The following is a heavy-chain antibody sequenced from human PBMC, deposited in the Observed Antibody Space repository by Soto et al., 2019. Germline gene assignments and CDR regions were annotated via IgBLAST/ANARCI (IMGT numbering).Heavy chain of an antibody. CDR1: GGSISSGGYS. V-gene: IGHV4-30-2*01. D-gene: IGHD3-10*01. CDR3: ARELIRGVGYYYYYYGMDV. CDR2: IYHSGST. J-gene: IGHJ6*02. Sequence: SETLSLTCAVSGGSISSGGYSWSWIRQPPGKGLEWIGYIYHSGSTYYNPSLKSRVTISVDRSKDQFSLKLSSVTAADTAVYYCARELIRGVGYYYYYYGMDVWGQGTTVTAP.